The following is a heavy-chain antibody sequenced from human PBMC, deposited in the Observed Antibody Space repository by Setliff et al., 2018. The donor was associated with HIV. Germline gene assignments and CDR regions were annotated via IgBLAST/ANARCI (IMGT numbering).Heavy chain of an antibody. CDR3: ARAAYYDILTGYFFDY. V-gene: IGHV4-39*07. Sequence: SETLSLTCTVSGGSISSSSYYWGWIRQPPGKGLEWIGSIYYSGSTYYNPSLKSRVTISVDTSKNQFSLKLSSVTAADTAVYYCARAAYYDILTGYFFDYWGQGTLVTVSS. D-gene: IGHD3-9*01. CDR1: GGSISSSSYY. CDR2: IYYSGST. J-gene: IGHJ4*02.